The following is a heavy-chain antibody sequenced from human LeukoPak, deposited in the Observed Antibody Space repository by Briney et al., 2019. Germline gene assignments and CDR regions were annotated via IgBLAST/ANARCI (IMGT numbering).Heavy chain of an antibody. V-gene: IGHV4-34*01. Sequence: SETLSLTCAVYGGSFSGYYWSWIRQPPGEGLEWIGEINHSGSTNYNPSLKSRVTISVDTSKNQFSLKLSSVTAADTAVYYCARVPSPDDGDDYWGQGTLVTVSS. CDR2: INHSGST. D-gene: IGHD7-27*01. J-gene: IGHJ4*02. CDR3: ARVPSPDDGDDY. CDR1: GGSFSGYY.